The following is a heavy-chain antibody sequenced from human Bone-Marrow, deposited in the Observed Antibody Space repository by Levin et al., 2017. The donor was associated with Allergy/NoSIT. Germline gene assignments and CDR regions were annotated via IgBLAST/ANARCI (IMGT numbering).Heavy chain of an antibody. Sequence: GGSLRLSCAASGFTVSRNYMSWVHQAPGKGLEWVSLIYSGGDTQYADSVKGRFTISRDNSKNTLYLQMNRLRADDTAVYYCARNGVGTAAGTPWGQGTLVTVSS. CDR1: GFTVSRNY. J-gene: IGHJ4*02. D-gene: IGHD6-13*01. V-gene: IGHV3-66*01. CDR2: IYSGGDT. CDR3: ARNGVGTAAGTP.